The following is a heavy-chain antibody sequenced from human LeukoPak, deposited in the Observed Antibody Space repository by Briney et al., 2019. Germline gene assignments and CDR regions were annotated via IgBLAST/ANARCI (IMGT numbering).Heavy chain of an antibody. V-gene: IGHV1-46*01. D-gene: IGHD3-22*01. CDR1: GYTFTSYY. J-gene: IGHJ4*02. CDR2: IKPSADST. CDR3: ARDPDPYDRSGYFDY. Sequence: ASVKVSCKASGYTFTSYYIHWVRQAPGQGLEWMGIIKPSADSTSYAQKFQGRVTMTRDMSTSTVYMELSSLRSEDTAVYYCARDPDPYDRSGYFDYWGQGTLVTVSS.